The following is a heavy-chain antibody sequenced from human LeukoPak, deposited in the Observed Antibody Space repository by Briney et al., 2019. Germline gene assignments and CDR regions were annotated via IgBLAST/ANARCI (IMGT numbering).Heavy chain of an antibody. CDR1: GYTFTGYY. D-gene: IGHD1-26*01. J-gene: IGHJ3*02. Sequence: ASVKVSCKASGYTFTGYYMHWVRQAPGQGLELMGWINPNSGGTNYAQKFQGRVTMTRDTSISTVYMELSSLRSEDTAVYYCASFEDSGAFDIWGQGTMVTVSS. CDR3: ASFEDSGAFDI. V-gene: IGHV1-2*02. CDR2: INPNSGGT.